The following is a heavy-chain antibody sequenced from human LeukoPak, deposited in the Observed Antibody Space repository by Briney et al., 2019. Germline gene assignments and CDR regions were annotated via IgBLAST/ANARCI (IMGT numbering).Heavy chain of an antibody. CDR1: GGTISSYY. V-gene: IGHV4-4*09. CDR2: IYTSGST. J-gene: IGHJ4*02. Sequence: SETLSLTCTVSGGTISSYYWSWIRQPPGKGLEWIGYIYTSGSTNYNPSLKSRVTISVDTPKNQFSLKLSSVTAADTDVYYCARKGSYGYFLDYWGQGTLVSVSS. CDR3: ARKGSYGYFLDY. D-gene: IGHD5-18*01.